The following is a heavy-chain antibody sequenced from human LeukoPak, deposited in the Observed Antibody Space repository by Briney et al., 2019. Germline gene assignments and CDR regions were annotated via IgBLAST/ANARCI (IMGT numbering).Heavy chain of an antibody. CDR1: NYSISRGYY. Sequence: SETLSLTCTVSNYSISRGYYWSWIRQPAGKGLEWIGRIYTSGSTNYNPSLKSRVTMSVDTSKNQFSLKLSSVTAADTAVYYCARDQQYQLLFDGYYYYYMDVWGKGTTVTISS. D-gene: IGHD2-2*01. CDR3: ARDQQYQLLFDGYYYYYMDV. CDR2: IYTSGST. V-gene: IGHV4-4*07. J-gene: IGHJ6*03.